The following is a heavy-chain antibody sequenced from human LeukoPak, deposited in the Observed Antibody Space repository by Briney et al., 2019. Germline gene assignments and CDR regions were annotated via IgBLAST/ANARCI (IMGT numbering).Heavy chain of an antibody. CDR2: IYYSGST. CDR3: ARDGRYCSSTSCPSWFDP. D-gene: IGHD2-2*01. V-gene: IGHV4-59*01. CDR1: GGPISSYY. Sequence: SETLSLTCTVSGGPISSYYWSWIRQPPGKGLEWIGYIYYSGSTNYNPSLKSRVTISVDTSKNQFSLKLSSVTAADTAVYYCARDGRYCSSTSCPSWFDPWGQGTLVTVSS. J-gene: IGHJ5*02.